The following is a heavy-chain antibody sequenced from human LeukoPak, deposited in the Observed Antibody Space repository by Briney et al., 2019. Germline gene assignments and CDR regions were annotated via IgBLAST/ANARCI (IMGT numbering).Heavy chain of an antibody. CDR2: IYGSGST. CDR3: ARMRYSSSSWFDY. Sequence: PSETLSLTCTVSGGSISSSYWSWIRQPPGKGLEWIGYIYGSGSTNYNPSLKSRVTISVDTSKNQFSLKVSSVTAADTALYYCARMRYSSSSWFDYWGQGTLVTVSS. CDR1: GGSISSSY. V-gene: IGHV4-4*09. D-gene: IGHD6-6*01. J-gene: IGHJ4*02.